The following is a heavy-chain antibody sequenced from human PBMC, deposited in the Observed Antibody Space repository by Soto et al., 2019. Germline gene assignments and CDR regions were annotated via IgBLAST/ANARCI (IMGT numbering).Heavy chain of an antibody. CDR3: AHSDGGYEIIYFDF. CDR2: IYYNDDR. Sequence: SGPKLVNPTQTLTMTCTFSGFPFTNAGVAVGWNRQTPGGALEWLTLIYYNDDRRFSPSLKTRLTITGDTSKNQVVLSLTNVDPGDTATYFCAHSDGGYEIIYFDFWGQGIPVTVSS. V-gene: IGHV2-5*01. CDR1: GFPFTNAGVA. J-gene: IGHJ4*02. D-gene: IGHD5-12*01.